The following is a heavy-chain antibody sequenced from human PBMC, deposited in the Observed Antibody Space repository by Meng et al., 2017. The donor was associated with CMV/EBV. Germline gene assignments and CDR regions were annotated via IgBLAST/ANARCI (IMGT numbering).Heavy chain of an antibody. CDR2: IIPILGIA. CDR1: GGTFSSYA. CDR3: AREFRQGYFDWLFPLSNWFDP. J-gene: IGHJ5*02. V-gene: IGHV1-69*10. Sequence: SVKVSCKASGGTFSSYAISWVRQAPGQGLEWMGGIIPILGIANYAQKFQGRVTITADKSTSTAYMELSSLRSEDTAVYYCAREFRQGYFDWLFPLSNWFDPWGQGTLVTVSS. D-gene: IGHD3-9*01.